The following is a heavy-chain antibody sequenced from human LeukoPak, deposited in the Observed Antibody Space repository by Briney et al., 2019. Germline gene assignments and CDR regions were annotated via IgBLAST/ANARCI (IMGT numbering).Heavy chain of an antibody. Sequence: SGGSLRLSCAASEFTFSNYAMNWVRQAPGKGLEWVSGISGSGDSTYYADSVKGRFTISRDNSKNTLLLQMNSLRAEDTALYYCAKVNRYDSGYNYWGQGTLVTVSS. D-gene: IGHD5-12*01. V-gene: IGHV3-23*01. CDR2: ISGSGDST. CDR3: AKVNRYDSGYNY. CDR1: EFTFSNYA. J-gene: IGHJ4*02.